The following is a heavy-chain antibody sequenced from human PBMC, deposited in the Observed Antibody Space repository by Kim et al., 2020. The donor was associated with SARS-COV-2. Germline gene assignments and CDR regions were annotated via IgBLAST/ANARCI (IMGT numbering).Heavy chain of an antibody. D-gene: IGHD3-10*02. CDR1: GGTFSSYA. CDR2: IIPIFGTA. CDR3: ARGGLGSGFWNWFDP. Sequence: SVKVSCKASGGTFSSYAISWVRQAPGQGLEWMGGIIPIFGTANYAQKFQGRVTITADESTSTAYMELSSLRSEDTAVYYCARGGLGSGFWNWFDPWGQGTLVTVSS. J-gene: IGHJ5*02. V-gene: IGHV1-69*13.